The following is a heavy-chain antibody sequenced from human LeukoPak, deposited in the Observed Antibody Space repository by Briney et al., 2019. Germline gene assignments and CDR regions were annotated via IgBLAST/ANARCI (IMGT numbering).Heavy chain of an antibody. CDR3: ARGSQLTYFWFDI. J-gene: IGHJ3*02. CDR2: ISSSSSYI. D-gene: IGHD3-3*01. Sequence: GGSLRLSCAASGFTFSSYEMNWVRQAPGKGLEWVSSISSSSSYIYYADSVKGRFTISRDNAKNSVYLQMNSLRAEDTAVYYCARGSQLTYFWFDIWGQGTMVTVSS. CDR1: GFTFSSYE. V-gene: IGHV3-21*01.